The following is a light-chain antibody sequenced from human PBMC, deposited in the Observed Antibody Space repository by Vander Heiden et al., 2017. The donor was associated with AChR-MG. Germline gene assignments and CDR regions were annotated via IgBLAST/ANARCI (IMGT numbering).Light chain of an antibody. Sequence: DFQMTQSPSSLSASVGDRVTIACRASQSISNSLAWYQQKPGKAPKLLLYAASRLESGVPSRFSGSGSGTDYTLTISSLQPEDFATYYCQQYYSTLGTFGQGTKVEIK. CDR3: QQYYSTLGT. CDR1: QSISNS. J-gene: IGKJ1*01. V-gene: IGKV1-NL1*01. CDR2: AAS.